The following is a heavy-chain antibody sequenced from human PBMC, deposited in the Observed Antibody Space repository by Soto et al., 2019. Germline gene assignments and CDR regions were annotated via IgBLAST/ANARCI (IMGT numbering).Heavy chain of an antibody. CDR3: ARVDTAMATMDY. D-gene: IGHD5-18*01. CDR2: INHSGST. J-gene: IGHJ4*02. CDR1: GGSFSGYY. V-gene: IGHV4-34*01. Sequence: SETLSLTCAVYGGSFSGYYWSWIRQPPGKGLEWIGEINHSGSTNYNPSLKSRVTISVDTSKNQFSLKLSSVTAADTAVYYCARVDTAMATMDYWGQGTLVTVSS.